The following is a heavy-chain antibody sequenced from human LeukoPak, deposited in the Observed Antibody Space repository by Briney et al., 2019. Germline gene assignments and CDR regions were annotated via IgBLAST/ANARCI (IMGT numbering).Heavy chain of an antibody. CDR3: TRGSIAYYYMDV. V-gene: IGHV4-61*10. CDR1: GGSINYGSFY. D-gene: IGHD3-22*01. Sequence: SETLSLTCTVSGGSINYGSFYWTWLRQPAGKELEWIGHIYSSGRTNYNPSLKSRVTISVDTSKNQFSLKLSSVTAADTAVYYCTRGSIAYYYMDVWGKGTTVTISS. J-gene: IGHJ6*03. CDR2: IYSSGRT.